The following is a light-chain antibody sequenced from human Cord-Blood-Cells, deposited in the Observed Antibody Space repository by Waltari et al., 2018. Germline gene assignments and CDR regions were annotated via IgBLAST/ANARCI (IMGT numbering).Light chain of an antibody. Sequence: AIQLTQSPSSLSASVGDRVTITCRASQGISSALAWYQQKPGKAPKLLIYDASSLESGVPSRFSGSGSGTDFTLTISSLQPEDFATYHCQQFNNYPLYTFGQGTKLEIK. CDR1: QGISSA. CDR2: DAS. V-gene: IGKV1D-13*01. CDR3: QQFNNYPLYT. J-gene: IGKJ2*01.